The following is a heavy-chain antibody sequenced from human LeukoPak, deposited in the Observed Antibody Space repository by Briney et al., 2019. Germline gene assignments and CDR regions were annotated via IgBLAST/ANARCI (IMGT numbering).Heavy chain of an antibody. CDR1: GFTFSSYG. V-gene: IGHV3-30*02. CDR2: IRYDGSNK. CDR3: AKLYSSGWGHFDY. Sequence: GGSLRLPCAASGFTFSSYGMHWVRQAPGKGLEWVTFIRYDGSNKYYADSVKGRFTISRDNSKNTLYLQMNSLRPEDTAVYYCAKLYSSGWGHFDYWGQGTLVTVSS. D-gene: IGHD6-19*01. J-gene: IGHJ4*02.